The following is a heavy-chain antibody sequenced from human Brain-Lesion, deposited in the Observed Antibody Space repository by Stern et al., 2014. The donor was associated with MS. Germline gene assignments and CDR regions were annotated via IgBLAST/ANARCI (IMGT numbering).Heavy chain of an antibody. J-gene: IGHJ6*02. CDR3: ARDQRGITIFGVVTDYYYLGMDV. CDR1: GYIFTGYA. V-gene: IGHV1-2*02. Sequence: MQLVESGAEVKKPGASVKVSCKTSGYIFTGYAIHWVRQAPGQGLEWMAWINPNTGGTKYAQKVQGRVTMSRDTSISTAYVELSSLTSDDTAVYYCARDQRGITIFGVVTDYYYLGMDVWGQGTTVTVSS. D-gene: IGHD3-3*01. CDR2: INPNTGGT.